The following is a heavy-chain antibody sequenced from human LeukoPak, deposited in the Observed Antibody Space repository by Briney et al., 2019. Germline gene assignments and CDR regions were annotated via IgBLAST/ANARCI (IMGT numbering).Heavy chain of an antibody. CDR2: MYYTGST. D-gene: IGHD1-1*01. V-gene: IGHV4-39*01. CDR3: ARLRQPFYCYGMDV. Sequence: PSETLSLTCSVSGGSISSTSHYWGWVRQPPGKGLEWIGSMYYTGSTYYNPSLKSRVTISVDTSKNQFSLKLSSVTAADTAVYYCARLRQPFYCYGMDVWGQGTTVTVSS. CDR1: GGSISSTSHY. J-gene: IGHJ6*02.